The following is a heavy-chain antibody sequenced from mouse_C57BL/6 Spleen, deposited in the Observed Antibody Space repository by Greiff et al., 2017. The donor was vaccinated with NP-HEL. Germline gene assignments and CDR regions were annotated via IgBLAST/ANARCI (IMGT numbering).Heavy chain of an antibody. V-gene: IGHV1-18*01. J-gene: IGHJ4*01. CDR2: INPNNGGT. Sequence: VQLQQSGPELVKPGASVKIPCKASGYTFTDYNMDWVKQSHGKSLEWIGDINPNNGGTIYNQKFKGKATLPVDKSSSTAYMELRSLTSEDTAVYYCARSSGYGYAMDYWGQGTSVTVAS. CDR1: GYTFTDYN. CDR3: ARSSGYGYAMDY. D-gene: IGHD3-2*02.